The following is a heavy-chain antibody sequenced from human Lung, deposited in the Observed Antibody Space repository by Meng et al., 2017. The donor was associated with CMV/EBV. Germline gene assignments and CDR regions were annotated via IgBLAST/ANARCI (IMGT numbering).Heavy chain of an antibody. V-gene: IGHV1-2*02. D-gene: IGHD5-18*01. CDR3: ARGRIQLWLEKNYYYGMDV. CDR2: INPNSGGT. J-gene: IGHJ6*02. CDR1: GYTFTGYY. Sequence: ASXXVSXKASGYTFTGYYMHWVRQAPGQGLEWMGWINPNSGGTNYAQKFQGRVTMTRDTSISTAYMELSRLRSDDTAVYYCARGRIQLWLEKNYYYGMDVWXQGTTVTVPS.